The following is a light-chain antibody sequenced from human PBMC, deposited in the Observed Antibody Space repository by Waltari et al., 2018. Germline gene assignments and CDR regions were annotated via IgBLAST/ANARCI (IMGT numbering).Light chain of an antibody. Sequence: AIQLTQSPSSLSASVGDRVTITCRASQGIASALAWYQQKPGQHPYLLIFYGYSLATGVPSRXXXXXXGXXXXXXXXSLQPEDFATYYCQQFYNFPRTFGPGTKVEIK. V-gene: IGKV1D-13*01. CDR3: QQFYNFPRT. CDR2: YGY. CDR1: QGIASA. J-gene: IGKJ3*01.